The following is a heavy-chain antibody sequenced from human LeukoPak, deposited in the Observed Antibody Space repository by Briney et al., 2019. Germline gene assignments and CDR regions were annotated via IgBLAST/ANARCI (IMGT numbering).Heavy chain of an antibody. CDR1: GFTFSSYG. D-gene: IGHD2/OR15-2a*01. Sequence: GGSLRLSCAASGFTFSSYGMHWVRQAPGKGLEWVSVIYSGGSTYYADSVKGRFTISRDNSKNTLYLQMNSLRAEDTAVYYCARDNRDYYMDVWAKGTTVTVSS. J-gene: IGHJ6*03. CDR3: ARDNRDYYMDV. V-gene: IGHV3-NL1*01. CDR2: IYSGGST.